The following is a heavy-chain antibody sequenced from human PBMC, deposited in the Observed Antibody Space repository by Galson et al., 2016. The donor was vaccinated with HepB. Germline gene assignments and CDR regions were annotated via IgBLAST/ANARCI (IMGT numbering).Heavy chain of an antibody. CDR2: ISSDGSSI. Sequence: SLRLSCAASGFTFSLYWMHWVRQAPGKGLVWVSRISSDGSSIAYADSVKGRFTISRDNAKKTLNLNMNSLRAEDTALYYCARAPVGATTDNWVDSWGQGTLVTVSS. V-gene: IGHV3-74*03. D-gene: IGHD1-26*01. J-gene: IGHJ5*01. CDR1: GFTFSLYW. CDR3: ARAPVGATTDNWVDS.